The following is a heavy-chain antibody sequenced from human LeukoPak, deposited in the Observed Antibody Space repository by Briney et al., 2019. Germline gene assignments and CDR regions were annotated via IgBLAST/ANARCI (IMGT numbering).Heavy chain of an antibody. CDR3: ARAAWIQLWLRFDY. Sequence: ASVKVSCKASGGTFSSYAISWVRQAPGQGLEWMGGIIPIFGTANYAQKFQGRVTITTDESTSTAYMELSSLRSEDTAVYYCARAAWIQLWLRFDYWGQGTLVTVSS. CDR2: IIPIFGTA. D-gene: IGHD5-18*01. CDR1: GGTFSSYA. V-gene: IGHV1-69*05. J-gene: IGHJ4*02.